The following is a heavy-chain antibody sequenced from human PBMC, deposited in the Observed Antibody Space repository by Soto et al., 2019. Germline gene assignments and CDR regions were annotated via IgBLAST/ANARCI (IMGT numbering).Heavy chain of an antibody. CDR2: INHSGST. V-gene: IGHV4-34*01. Sequence: SETLSLTCAVYGGSFSGYYWSWIRQPPGKGLEWIGEINHSGSTNYNPSLKSRVTISVDTSKNQFSLKLSSVTAADTAVYYCARGTTGYCTNGVCYNSYYGMDVWGQGTTVTVSS. CDR1: GGSFSGYY. CDR3: ARGTTGYCTNGVCYNSYYGMDV. J-gene: IGHJ6*02. D-gene: IGHD2-8*01.